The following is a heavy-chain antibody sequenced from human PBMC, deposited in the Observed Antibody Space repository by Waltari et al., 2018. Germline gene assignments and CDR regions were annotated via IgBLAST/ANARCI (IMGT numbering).Heavy chain of an antibody. Sequence: QVQLVQSGAEVKKPGSSVKVSCKASGGTFSSYAISWVRQAPGQGLEWMGGIIPIFGTANYAQKLQGRVTMTTDTSTSTAYMELRSLRSDDTAVYYCAREGFTTTVTDYWGQGTLVTVSS. D-gene: IGHD4-17*01. CDR3: AREGFTTTVTDY. CDR2: IIPIFGTA. J-gene: IGHJ4*02. V-gene: IGHV1-69*05. CDR1: GGTFSSYA.